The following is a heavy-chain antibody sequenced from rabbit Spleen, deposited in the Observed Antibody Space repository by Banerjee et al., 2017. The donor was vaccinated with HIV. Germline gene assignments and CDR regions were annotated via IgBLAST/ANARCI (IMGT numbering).Heavy chain of an antibody. Sequence: QSLEESGGDLVKPGASLTLTCIASGFSFSDRDVMCWVRQAPGKGLEWIASIYAGSSGSTYSATWAKGRFTISKTSSTTVTLQMTSLTVADTATYFCARDAGTSFSTYGMDLWGPGTLVTVS. V-gene: IGHV1S40*01. J-gene: IGHJ6*01. CDR1: GFSFSDRDV. CDR2: IYAGSSGST. CDR3: ARDAGTSFSTYGMDL. D-gene: IGHD8-1*01.